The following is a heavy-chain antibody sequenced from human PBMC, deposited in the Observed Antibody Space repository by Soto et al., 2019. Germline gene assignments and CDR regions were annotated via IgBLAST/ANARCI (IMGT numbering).Heavy chain of an antibody. V-gene: IGHV3-33*01. D-gene: IGHD2-2*01. J-gene: IGHJ4*02. CDR3: ARTASAAPYYVDY. CDR2: IWYDGSNK. CDR1: GFTFSSYG. Sequence: QVQLVESGGGVVQPGRSLRLSCAASGFTFSSYGMHWVRQAPGKGLEWVAVIWYDGSNKYYADSVKGRFTISRDNSKNTLYLQMNSLRVEDTAVYYCARTASAAPYYVDYWGQGTLVTVSS.